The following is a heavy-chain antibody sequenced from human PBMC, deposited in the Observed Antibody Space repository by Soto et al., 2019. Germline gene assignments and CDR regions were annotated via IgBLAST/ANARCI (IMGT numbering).Heavy chain of an antibody. Sequence: QVELVQSGAEVKKPGSSVKVSCKASGDTFDIYAFNWVRQAPGEGLEWMGVIIPIFETADYAQKFQGRVSITADKSTSTAYMELGSLTSEDTAVYYCARGGVHFADSSGHAFDSWGQGTLISVTS. V-gene: IGHV1-69*06. D-gene: IGHD3-22*01. CDR1: GDTFDIYA. CDR2: IIPIFETA. CDR3: ARGGVHFADSSGHAFDS. J-gene: IGHJ4*02.